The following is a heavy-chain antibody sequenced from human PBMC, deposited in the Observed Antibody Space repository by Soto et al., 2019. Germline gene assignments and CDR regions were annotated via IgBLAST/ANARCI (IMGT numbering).Heavy chain of an antibody. CDR3: ASGAAAYYYYGMDV. D-gene: IGHD6-13*01. Sequence: SETLSLTCTVSGGSISSSSYYWGWIRQPPGKGLEWIGSIYYSGSTYYNPSLKSRVTISVDTSKNQFSLKLSSVTAADTAVYYCASGAAAYYYYGMDVWGQGTTGTVS. J-gene: IGHJ6*02. V-gene: IGHV4-39*01. CDR1: GGSISSSSYY. CDR2: IYYSGST.